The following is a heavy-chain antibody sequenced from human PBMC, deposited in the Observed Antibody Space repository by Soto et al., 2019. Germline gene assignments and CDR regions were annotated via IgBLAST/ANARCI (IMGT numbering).Heavy chain of an antibody. D-gene: IGHD6-19*01. V-gene: IGHV3-30*18. CDR3: AKYRDGGGCGDY. CDR2: ISYDGSNK. CDR1: GFTFSSYG. Sequence: QVQLVESGGGVVQPGRSLRLSCAASGFTFSSYGMHWVRQAPGKGLEWVAVISYDGSNKYYADSVKGRFTISRDNSKNTLYRQKNSLRAEDTAVYYCAKYRDGGGCGDYWGQGTLVTVSS. J-gene: IGHJ4*02.